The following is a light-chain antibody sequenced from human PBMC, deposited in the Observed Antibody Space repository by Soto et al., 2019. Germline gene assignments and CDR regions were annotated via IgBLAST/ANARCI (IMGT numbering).Light chain of an antibody. CDR1: QGVSRK. J-gene: IGKJ4*01. V-gene: IGKV3-15*01. CDR3: QQYHTWPFT. Sequence: DIVMTQSPATLSVAPGERVTFSCRASQGVSRKLAWYQHKPGQAPRLLISGASTGATGIPARFSGSGSGTELTLTISSLQSEDCAIYYCQQYHTWPFTFGGGTKVDIK. CDR2: GAS.